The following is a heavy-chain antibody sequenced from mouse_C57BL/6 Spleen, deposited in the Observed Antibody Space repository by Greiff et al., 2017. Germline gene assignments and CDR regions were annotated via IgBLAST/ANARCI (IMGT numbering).Heavy chain of an antibody. V-gene: IGHV5-9*01. Sequence: VPLKQSGGGLVKPGGSLKLSCAASGFTFSSYTMSWVRQTPEKRLEWVATISGGGGNTYYPDSVKGRFTISRDNAKNTLYLQMSSLRSEDTALYYCARHNFYYFDYWGQGTTLTVSS. CDR1: GFTFSSYT. CDR3: ARHNFYYFDY. J-gene: IGHJ2*01. D-gene: IGHD1-3*01. CDR2: ISGGGGNT.